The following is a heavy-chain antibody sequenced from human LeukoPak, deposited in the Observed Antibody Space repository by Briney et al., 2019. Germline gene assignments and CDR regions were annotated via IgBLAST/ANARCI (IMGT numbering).Heavy chain of an antibody. CDR3: ARDTTGRYDY. J-gene: IGHJ4*02. CDR2: IGDDGSHK. Sequence: PERSLRLSCAASGFTFYIYAIHWVRQAPGKGLQWVAVIGDDGSHKDYVDSVKGRFTISRDNSKNTLYLQMNSLRAEDTAVYYCARDTTGRYDYWGQGTLVTVSS. D-gene: IGHD1-1*01. V-gene: IGHV3-30-3*01. CDR1: GFTFYIYA.